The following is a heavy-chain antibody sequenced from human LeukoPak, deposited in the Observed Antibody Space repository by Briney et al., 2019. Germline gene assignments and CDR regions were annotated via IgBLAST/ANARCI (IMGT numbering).Heavy chain of an antibody. CDR1: GYTFTSYY. CDR2: INPSGGST. D-gene: IGHD3-22*01. V-gene: IGHV1-46*01. Sequence: ASVKVSCKASGYTFTSYYMHWVRQAPGQGLEWMGIINPSGGSTSYAQKFQGRVTMTRDTSTSTAYMELSSLRSEDTAVYYCARGQGMYYYDSSGYDNYFDYWGQGTLVTVSS. CDR3: ARGQGMYYYDSSGYDNYFDY. J-gene: IGHJ4*02.